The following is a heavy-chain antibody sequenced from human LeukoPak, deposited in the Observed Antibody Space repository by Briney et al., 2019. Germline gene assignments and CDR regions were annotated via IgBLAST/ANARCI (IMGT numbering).Heavy chain of an antibody. D-gene: IGHD2-2*02. Sequence: PSETLSLTCTVSGGSISSGDYYWSWIRQPPGKGLEWIGYIYYSGSTYYNPSLKSRVTISVDTPKNQFSLRLSSVTAADTAVYYCARGYCSSTSCYKADWFDPWGQGTLVTVSS. CDR2: IYYSGST. CDR3: ARGYCSSTSCYKADWFDP. J-gene: IGHJ5*02. V-gene: IGHV4-30-4*08. CDR1: GGSISSGDYY.